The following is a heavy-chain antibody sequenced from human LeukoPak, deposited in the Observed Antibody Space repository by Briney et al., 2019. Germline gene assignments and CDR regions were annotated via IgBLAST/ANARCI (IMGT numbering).Heavy chain of an antibody. J-gene: IGHJ4*02. CDR3: ARIAVAGNRDDY. CDR1: GGSISSYY. D-gene: IGHD6-19*01. CDR2: IYYSGST. Sequence: SETLSLTCTVSGGSISSYYWSWIRQPPGKGLEWIGYIYYSGSTNYNPSLKSRVTISVDTSKNQFSLKLSSVTAADTAVYYCARIAVAGNRDDYWGQGTLVTVSS. V-gene: IGHV4-59*01.